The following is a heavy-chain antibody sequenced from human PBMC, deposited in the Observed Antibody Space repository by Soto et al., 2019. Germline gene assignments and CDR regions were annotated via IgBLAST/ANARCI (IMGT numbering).Heavy chain of an antibody. J-gene: IGHJ4*02. CDR3: AKQIHDYGGKFIAS. V-gene: IGHV3-23*01. CDR1: GFTFSGYA. D-gene: IGHD4-17*01. CDR2: ISGSGFNT. Sequence: RRLSCAASGFTFSGYAMSWVRRAPGKGLEWVSGISGSGFNTYYADSVKGRFTISRDNSKNTLYLQMKSMRAEDTAIYYCAKQIHDYGGKFIASWGQGTLVTVPQ.